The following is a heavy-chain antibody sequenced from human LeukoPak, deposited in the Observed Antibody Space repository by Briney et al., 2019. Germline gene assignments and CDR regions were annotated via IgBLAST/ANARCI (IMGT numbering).Heavy chain of an antibody. Sequence: GGSLSFSCEVSEITLSNYVLSGVRKAPGRGRDWAAGISAGGVRTNYADSVKGRFTISRDNPKNTLYLQMNSLRAEDTAVYFCAKRGVVIRVILVGFHKEAYYFDSWGQGALVTVSS. CDR3: AKRGVVIRVILVGFHKEAYYFDS. J-gene: IGHJ4*02. CDR1: EITLSNYV. V-gene: IGHV3-23*01. D-gene: IGHD3-22*01. CDR2: ISAGGVRT.